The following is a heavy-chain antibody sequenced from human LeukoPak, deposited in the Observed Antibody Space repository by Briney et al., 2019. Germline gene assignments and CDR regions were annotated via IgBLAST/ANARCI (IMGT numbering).Heavy chain of an antibody. CDR1: GGSISSYY. Sequence: SETLSLTCTVSGGSISSYYWSWIRQPAGKGLEWIGRIYTSGSTNYNPSLRSRVTMSVDTSKNQFSLKLSSVTAADTAVYYCARDSSSGWLLADVFDIWGQGTMVTVSS. CDR2: IYTSGST. D-gene: IGHD6-19*01. V-gene: IGHV4-4*07. CDR3: ARDSSSGWLLADVFDI. J-gene: IGHJ3*02.